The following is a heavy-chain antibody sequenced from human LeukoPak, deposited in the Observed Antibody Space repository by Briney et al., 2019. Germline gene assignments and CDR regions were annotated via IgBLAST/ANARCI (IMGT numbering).Heavy chain of an antibody. Sequence: SGGSLRLSCAGPGFTFSSYAMHWVRQAPGKGLEWVAVISNDGSNKYYADSVKGRFTISRVNSKNTLFLQMNSLRAEDTAVYYCARSYDFWSGYSHFDYWGQGTLVTVSS. V-gene: IGHV3-30*01. CDR2: ISNDGSNK. CDR1: GFTFSSYA. J-gene: IGHJ4*02. CDR3: ARSYDFWSGYSHFDY. D-gene: IGHD3-3*01.